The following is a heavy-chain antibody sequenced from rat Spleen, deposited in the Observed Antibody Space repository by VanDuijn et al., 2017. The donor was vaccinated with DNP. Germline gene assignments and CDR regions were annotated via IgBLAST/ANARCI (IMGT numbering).Heavy chain of an antibody. CDR2: ISHVENNV. Sequence: EVQLVESGGGLVQPGRSLKLSCAASGFTFSDHNMAWVRQAPKKGLEWVASISHVENNVYYGDSVKGRFTISRDNAQSTVYLQMDSLRSEDTATYYCAGRPPPTRGPFDYWGQGVMVTVSS. CDR1: GFTFSDHN. D-gene: IGHD1-4*01. CDR3: AGRPPPTRGPFDY. V-gene: IGHV5-22*01. J-gene: IGHJ2*01.